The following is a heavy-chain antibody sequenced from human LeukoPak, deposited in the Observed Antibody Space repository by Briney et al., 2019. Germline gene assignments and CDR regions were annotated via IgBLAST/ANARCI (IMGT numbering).Heavy chain of an antibody. CDR1: GFTLSSYE. J-gene: IGHJ4*02. CDR2: ISSSGSTK. D-gene: IGHD2-2*01. V-gene: IGHV3-48*03. Sequence: GGSLRLSCAASGFTLSSYEMNWVRQAPGKGVEWVSYISSSGSTKYYADSVKGRFTISRDNAENSLYMKMNSLRAEDTAVYYCPRRYCSSTSCTLDYWGQGTLVTVSS. CDR3: PRRYCSSTSCTLDY.